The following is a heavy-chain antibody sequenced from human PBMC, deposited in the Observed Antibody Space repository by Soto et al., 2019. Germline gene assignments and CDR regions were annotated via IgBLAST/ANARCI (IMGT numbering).Heavy chain of an antibody. V-gene: IGHV3-30*02. CDR3: AKLPNCGSDCYFDY. D-gene: IGHD2-21*02. CDR1: GFAFSSYG. Sequence: QVQLVESGGGVVQPGGSLRLSCATSGFAFSSYGMHWVRQAPGKGLEWVAVVRFDAINKYYADSVKGRFTISRDNSKSMVYLQMNSLRPDDTAVYYCAKLPNCGSDCYFDYWGQGTLVTVSS. CDR2: VRFDAINK. J-gene: IGHJ4*02.